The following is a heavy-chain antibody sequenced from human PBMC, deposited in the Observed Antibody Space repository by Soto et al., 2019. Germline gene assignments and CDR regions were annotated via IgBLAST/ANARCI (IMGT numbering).Heavy chain of an antibody. J-gene: IGHJ4*02. CDR2: ISAYNGNT. Sequence: ASVKVSCKASGYTFTSYGISWVRQAPGQGLEWMGWISAYNGNTNYAQKLQGRVTMTTDTSTSTAYMELRSLRSDDTAVYYCARVRGYYDSSGYYPRLFDYWGQGTLVTVSS. CDR3: ARVRGYYDSSGYYPRLFDY. CDR1: GYTFTSYG. D-gene: IGHD3-22*01. V-gene: IGHV1-18*01.